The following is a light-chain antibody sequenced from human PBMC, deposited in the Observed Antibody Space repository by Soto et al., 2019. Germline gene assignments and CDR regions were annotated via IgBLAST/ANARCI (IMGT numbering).Light chain of an antibody. V-gene: IGKV1-33*01. CDR3: QHYDNLPPYI. CDR1: RDIRDF. CDR2: DAS. Sequence: EIQMTQSPSSLSVSVGDRVTITCQASRDIRDFLNWYQQKPGKAPKLLIFDASNLEEGVPPRFSGSGSGTDFTFSISSLQPEDVATYYCQHYDNLPPYIVGPGTKV. J-gene: IGKJ2*01.